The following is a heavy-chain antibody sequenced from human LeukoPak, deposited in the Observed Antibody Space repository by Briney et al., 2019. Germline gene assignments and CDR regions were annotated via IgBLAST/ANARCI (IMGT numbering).Heavy chain of an antibody. V-gene: IGHV1-24*01. Sequence: ASVKVSRKVSGYTLTELSIHWVQQAPGKGLEWMGGFDPEDGETIYAQKFQGRVTMTEDTSTDTAYMELSSLRSEDTAVYYCAPRIAARLGYYYYYMDVWGKGTTVTVSS. CDR1: GYTLTELS. J-gene: IGHJ6*03. CDR3: APRIAARLGYYYYYMDV. CDR2: FDPEDGET. D-gene: IGHD6-6*01.